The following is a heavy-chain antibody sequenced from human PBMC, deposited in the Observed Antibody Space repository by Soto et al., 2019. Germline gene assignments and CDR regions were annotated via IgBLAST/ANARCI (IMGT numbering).Heavy chain of an antibody. Sequence: QVQLVESGGGVVQPGRSLRLSCAASGFTFSSYGMHWVRQAPGKGLEWVAVISYDGSNKYYADSVKGRFTISRDNSNNTLYLQMNSLRAEDTAVYYCAKDVYPYWYFDLWGRGTLVTVSS. D-gene: IGHD3-16*01. CDR2: ISYDGSNK. CDR1: GFTFSSYG. J-gene: IGHJ2*01. V-gene: IGHV3-30*18. CDR3: AKDVYPYWYFDL.